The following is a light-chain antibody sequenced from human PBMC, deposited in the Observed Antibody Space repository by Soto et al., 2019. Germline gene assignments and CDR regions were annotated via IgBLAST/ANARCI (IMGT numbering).Light chain of an antibody. J-gene: IGKJ1*01. V-gene: IGKV1-33*01. CDR3: QQYDNLQWT. Sequence: DIQMTQSPSSLSASVGDRVTITCQASQDISNYLNWYQQKAGKAPKLLIYDASNLETGVPSRFSGSGSGTDFTFTISSLQPEDIATYYCQQYDNLQWTFGQGTKVDIK. CDR1: QDISNY. CDR2: DAS.